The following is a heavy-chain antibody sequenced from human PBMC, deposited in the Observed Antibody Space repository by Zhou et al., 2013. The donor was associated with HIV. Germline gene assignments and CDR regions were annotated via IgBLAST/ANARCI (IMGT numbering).Heavy chain of an antibody. CDR1: GYTFTSYA. D-gene: IGHD4-17*01. CDR2: IRPYNGNT. V-gene: IGHV1-18*01. CDR3: ARGDTGWFDP. J-gene: IGHJ5*02. Sequence: QPHLVQSGPEVKKPGASVKVSCKASGYTFTSYAISWVRQAPGQGLEWMGWIRPYNGNTKYAQKIQGRVIMTTDTSTSTAYIELRSLRPDDTAVYYCARGDTGWFDPWGPGNPGHRLL.